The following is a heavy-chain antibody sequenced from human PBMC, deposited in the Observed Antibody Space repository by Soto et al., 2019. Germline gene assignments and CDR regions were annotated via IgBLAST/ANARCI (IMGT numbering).Heavy chain of an antibody. CDR1: GFTFSSYA. V-gene: IGHV3-23*01. Sequence: EVQLLESGGGLVQPGGSLRLSCAASGFTFSSYAMSWVRQAPGKGLEWVSGISDSGGSTYYADSVKGRFTISRDNSKNTLYLQMNSLRAEDTAVYYCAKDLSGGRDGYITRPGYWGQGTLVTVSS. CDR3: AKDLSGGRDGYITRPGY. J-gene: IGHJ4*02. D-gene: IGHD2-15*01. CDR2: ISDSGGST.